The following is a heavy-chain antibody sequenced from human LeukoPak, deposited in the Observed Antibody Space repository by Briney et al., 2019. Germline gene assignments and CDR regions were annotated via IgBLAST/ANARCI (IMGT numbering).Heavy chain of an antibody. V-gene: IGHV3-23*01. J-gene: IGHJ4*02. Sequence: GGSLRLSCAASGFTFSSYAMSWVRQAPGKGLEWVSAISGSGGSTYYADSVKGRFTISRDNSKNTLYLQMNSLRAEDTAVYYCARVPLAVVAATRAPFDYWGQGTLVTVSS. CDR3: ARVPLAVVAATRAPFDY. CDR2: ISGSGGST. CDR1: GFTFSSYA. D-gene: IGHD2-15*01.